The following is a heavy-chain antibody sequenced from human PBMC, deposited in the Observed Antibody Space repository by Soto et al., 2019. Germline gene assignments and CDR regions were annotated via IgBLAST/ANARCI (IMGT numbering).Heavy chain of an antibody. J-gene: IGHJ4*02. CDR1: GFTFSSYG. CDR3: ARDLFPYYFDY. V-gene: IGHV3-33*01. D-gene: IGHD3-10*02. Sequence: GGSLRLSCAASGFTFSSYGMHWVRQAPGKGLEWVAVIRYDGSNKYYADSVKGRFTISRDNSNNTLYLQMNSLGAEDTAVYYCARDLFPYYFDYWGQGALVTVSS. CDR2: IRYDGSNK.